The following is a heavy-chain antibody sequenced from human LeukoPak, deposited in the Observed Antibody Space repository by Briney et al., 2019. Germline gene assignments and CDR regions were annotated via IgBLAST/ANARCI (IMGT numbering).Heavy chain of an antibody. CDR2: INHSGST. V-gene: IGHV4-34*01. Sequence: SETLSLTCAVYGGSFSGYYWSWIRQPPGKGLEWIGEINHSGSTNYNPSLKSRVTISVDTSKNQFSLKLSSVTAADTAVYYCARPRPRFTMRYYYGMDVWGQGTTVTVSS. D-gene: IGHD3-22*01. CDR3: ARPRPRFTMRYYYGMDV. CDR1: GGSFSGYY. J-gene: IGHJ6*02.